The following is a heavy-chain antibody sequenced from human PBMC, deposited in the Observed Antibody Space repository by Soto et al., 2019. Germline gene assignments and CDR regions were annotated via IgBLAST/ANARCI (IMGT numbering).Heavy chain of an antibody. Sequence: QVQLVESGGGVVQPGRSLRLSCAASGFTFSSYAMHWVRQAPGKGLEWVAVISYDGSNKYYADSVKGRFTISRDNSKNSLYLQLNSLIAEDTAVYYCASDRGPFGSGDCYLGYFDYWGQGTRVTVSS. J-gene: IGHJ4*02. CDR1: GFTFSSYA. CDR3: ASDRGPFGSGDCYLGYFDY. D-gene: IGHD2-21*02. CDR2: ISYDGSNK. V-gene: IGHV3-30-3*01.